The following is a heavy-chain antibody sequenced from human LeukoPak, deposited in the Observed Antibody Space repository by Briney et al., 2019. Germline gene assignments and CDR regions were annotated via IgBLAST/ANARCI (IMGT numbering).Heavy chain of an antibody. CDR3: ARAREAYYYDSSGYYGRGNYYYYYGMDV. Sequence: GESLKISCKGSGYSFTSYWIGWVRQMPGKGLEWMGIIYPGDSDTRYSPSFQGQVTISADKSISTAYLQWSSLKASDTAMYYCARAREAYYYDSSGYYGRGNYYYYYGMDVWGQGTTVTVSS. J-gene: IGHJ6*02. V-gene: IGHV5-51*01. CDR2: IYPGDSDT. D-gene: IGHD3-22*01. CDR1: GYSFTSYW.